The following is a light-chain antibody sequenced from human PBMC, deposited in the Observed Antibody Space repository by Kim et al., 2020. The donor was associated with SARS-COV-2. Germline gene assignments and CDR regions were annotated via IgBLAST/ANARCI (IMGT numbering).Light chain of an antibody. CDR2: SSS. CDR1: QDIRSW. CDR3: QQTSGFPIT. Sequence: AYVGDTVTITCRASQDIRSWLAWYQQKPGKPPNLLIYSSSTLQSGVPSRFSGSGSGTDFTLTINSLQPEDFATYYCQQTSGFPITFGQGTRLEIK. V-gene: IGKV1-12*01. J-gene: IGKJ5*01.